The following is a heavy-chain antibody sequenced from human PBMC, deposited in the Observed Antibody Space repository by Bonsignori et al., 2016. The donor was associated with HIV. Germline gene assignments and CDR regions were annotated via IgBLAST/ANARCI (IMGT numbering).Heavy chain of an antibody. Sequence: SVKVSCKASGGTFSTYALSWVRQAPGQGLEWIGGIIPMFGTVQYAQKFQGRVTITADESTTTAYMELSSLRSDDTAVYYCAREEYYRDVWGEGTTVTVSS. CDR2: IIPMFGTV. J-gene: IGHJ6*03. V-gene: IGHV1-69*13. CDR3: AREEYYRDV. CDR1: GGTFSTYA.